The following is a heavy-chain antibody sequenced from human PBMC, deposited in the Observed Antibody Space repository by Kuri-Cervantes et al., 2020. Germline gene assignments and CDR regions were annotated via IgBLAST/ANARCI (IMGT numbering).Heavy chain of an antibody. V-gene: IGHV3-66*02. Sequence: GESLEISCAASGFTVSSNYMSWVRQAPGKGLEWVSVIYSGGSTYYADSVKGRFSSPRDNSKNTQYLQMNSLRAEDTAVYYCATVYRYFDRGGTYWGQGTLAT. J-gene: IGHJ4*02. D-gene: IGHD3-9*01. CDR3: ATVYRYFDRGGTY. CDR2: IYSGGST. CDR1: GFTVSSNY.